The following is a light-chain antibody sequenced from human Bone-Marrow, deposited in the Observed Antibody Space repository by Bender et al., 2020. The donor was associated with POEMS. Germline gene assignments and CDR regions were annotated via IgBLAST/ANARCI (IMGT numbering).Light chain of an antibody. CDR3: AAWEDSLNGWV. Sequence: QSVLTQPPSASGPPGKGVPTPCFGTSSTIGINPVNGSKQPPGPAPKLLIYINNQRPSGVPDRFSGSKSGTSASLAISGLQSEDEADYYCAAWEDSLNGWVFGGGTKLTVL. CDR1: SSTIGINP. V-gene: IGLV1-44*01. J-gene: IGLJ3*02. CDR2: INN.